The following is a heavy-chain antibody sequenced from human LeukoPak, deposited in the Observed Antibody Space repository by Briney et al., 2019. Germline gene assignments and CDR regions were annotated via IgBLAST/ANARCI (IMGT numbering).Heavy chain of an antibody. CDR1: GYTFSSYG. D-gene: IGHD3-9*01. Sequence: GGSLRLSCAASGYTFSSYGMHGVRQAPGKGLEWVAVIWYDGSNKYYADSVKGRFTISRDNSKNTLYLQMDSLRAEDTAVYYCARDRALLRYFDWSSHNWFDPWGQGTLVTVSS. J-gene: IGHJ5*02. V-gene: IGHV3-33*01. CDR2: IWYDGSNK. CDR3: ARDRALLRYFDWSSHNWFDP.